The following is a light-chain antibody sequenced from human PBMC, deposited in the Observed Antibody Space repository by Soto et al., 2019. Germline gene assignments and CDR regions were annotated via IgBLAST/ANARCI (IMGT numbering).Light chain of an antibody. CDR2: AAA. CDR3: QQYGTSEII. Sequence: DIQMTQSPSSLSASVGDRVTITCRASQGVSAYLLWYQQRQGTAPKLLIYAAANLVRGVPSRFSGSGSGTDFTLTITRLEPEDFAVFYCQQYGTSEIIFGQGTRLEIK. V-gene: IGKV1-39*01. J-gene: IGKJ5*01. CDR1: QGVSAY.